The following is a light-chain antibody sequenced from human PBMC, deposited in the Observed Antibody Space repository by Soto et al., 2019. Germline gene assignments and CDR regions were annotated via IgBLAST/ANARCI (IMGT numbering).Light chain of an antibody. CDR3: QQRSNWPLT. J-gene: IGKJ4*01. V-gene: IGKV3-11*01. CDR1: QSVSSF. Sequence: EIVLTQSPATLSLSPGERATLSCRASQSVSSFLAWYQQKPGQAPRLLIYDASNRATGIPARFSGSGSGTDFTLTISSLEPEYFAVYSCQQRSNWPLTFGGGTKVEIK. CDR2: DAS.